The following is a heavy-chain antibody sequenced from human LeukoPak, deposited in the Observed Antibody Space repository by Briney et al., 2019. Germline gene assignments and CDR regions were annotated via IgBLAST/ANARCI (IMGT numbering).Heavy chain of an antibody. Sequence: SETLSLTCAVSGGSISSGTYSWRWIRQPPGRGLEWIGYIYHSGSTYYFPSLRSRVTISLDKSKNQFSLKVNSVTSADTAVYYCARGPRTDSGGYLGAFDMWGQGTMVTVSS. J-gene: IGHJ3*02. V-gene: IGHV4-30-2*01. CDR1: GGSISSGTYS. CDR3: ARGPRTDSGGYLGAFDM. D-gene: IGHD4-23*01. CDR2: IYHSGST.